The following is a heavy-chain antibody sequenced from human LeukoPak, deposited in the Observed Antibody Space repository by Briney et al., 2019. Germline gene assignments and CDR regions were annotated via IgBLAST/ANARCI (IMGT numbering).Heavy chain of an antibody. D-gene: IGHD1-26*01. CDR3: ARAEGVGATERGPYDY. CDR2: IIPIVGTA. J-gene: IGHJ4*02. CDR1: GGTFSSYA. V-gene: IGHV1-69*05. Sequence: SVKVSCKASGGTFSSYAISWVRQAPGQGLEWMGSIIPIVGTANYAQKFQGRVTITTDESTSTAYMELSSLRSEDTAVYYCARAEGVGATERGPYDYWGQGTLVTVSS.